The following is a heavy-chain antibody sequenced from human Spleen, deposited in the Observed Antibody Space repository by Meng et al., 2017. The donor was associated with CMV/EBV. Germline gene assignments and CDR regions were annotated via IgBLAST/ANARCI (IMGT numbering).Heavy chain of an antibody. CDR3: ARPPPGVGYYDTSGPFDL. CDR2: ISGNDGTT. J-gene: IGHJ2*01. V-gene: IGHV3-23*01. D-gene: IGHD3-22*01. Sequence: GESLKISCAASGFTFSAYVMSWVRQAPGKGLEWISTISGNDGTTDYADSVKGRFTISRDNSKNTLYLQMNSLRAEDTAVYYCARPPPGVGYYDTSGPFDLWGRGSLVTVSS. CDR1: GFTFSAYV.